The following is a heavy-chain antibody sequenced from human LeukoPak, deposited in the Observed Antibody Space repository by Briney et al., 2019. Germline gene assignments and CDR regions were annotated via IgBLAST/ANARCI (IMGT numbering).Heavy chain of an antibody. D-gene: IGHD3-9*01. CDR1: GGAFSRYS. V-gene: IGHV1-69*13. CDR2: IIPIFGTP. Sequence: SVKLPCKVSGGAFSRYSISWVRQPPGRGLEWMGGIIPIFGTPKFAQKFQGRVTSTADESTSTAYMELSSLRSEDTAVYYCASLTLILTGPNYGMDVWGQGTTVTVSS. CDR3: ASLTLILTGPNYGMDV. J-gene: IGHJ6*02.